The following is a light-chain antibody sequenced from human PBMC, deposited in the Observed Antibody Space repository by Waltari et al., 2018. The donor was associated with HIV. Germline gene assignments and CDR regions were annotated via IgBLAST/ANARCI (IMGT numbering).Light chain of an antibody. CDR3: AAWDDTLSSYV. CDR1: NSHTGSRD. Sequence: QSVLTQPPSASGTPGQRVTISCSGSNSHTGSRDVTWFQHLPGTAPKLPIYRTNQRRSGVPDRFSGSKSGTSASLAISGLRSDDEADYYCAAWDDTLSSYVFGTGTTVTV. V-gene: IGLV1-47*01. CDR2: RTN. J-gene: IGLJ1*01.